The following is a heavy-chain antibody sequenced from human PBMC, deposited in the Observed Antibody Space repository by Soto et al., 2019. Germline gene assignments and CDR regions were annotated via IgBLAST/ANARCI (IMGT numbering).Heavy chain of an antibody. CDR1: GFTFSSYW. J-gene: IGHJ2*01. Sequence: DVQLVESGGGLVQPGGSLRLSCAASGFTFSSYWMSWVRQAPGKGLEWVANIKQDGSEKYYVDSVKGRFTISRDNAKNSLYLQMNSLRAEDTAVYYCARENGDYGGKSDWYFDLWGRGTLVTVSS. CDR2: IKQDGSEK. CDR3: ARENGDYGGKSDWYFDL. D-gene: IGHD4-17*01. V-gene: IGHV3-7*03.